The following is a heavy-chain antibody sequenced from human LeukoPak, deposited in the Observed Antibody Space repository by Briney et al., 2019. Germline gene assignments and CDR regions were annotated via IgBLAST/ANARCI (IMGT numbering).Heavy chain of an antibody. CDR3: AKGGVTGDYCFDY. J-gene: IGHJ4*02. CDR2: IHYGGST. Sequence: SETLSLTCTVSGGSISTYSWGWIRQPPGKGLEWIANIHYGGSTDYNPSLRSRVTITADTSRNQFSLRLSSVTAADTGVYYCAKGGVTGDYCFDYWGQGTLVTVSS. V-gene: IGHV4-59*01. CDR1: GGSISTYS. D-gene: IGHD3-10*01.